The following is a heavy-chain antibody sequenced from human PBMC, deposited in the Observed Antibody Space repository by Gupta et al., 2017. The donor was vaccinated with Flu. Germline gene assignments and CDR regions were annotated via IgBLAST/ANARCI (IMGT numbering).Heavy chain of an antibody. V-gene: IGHV3-7*01. J-gene: IGHJ3*02. CDR2: IRQDGAEI. Sequence: FPFTTYWFSWVRQAPGGGLEFVANIRQDGAEINYVDSVKGRFTIFRDNAKNSVYLQMNSLRDEDTGVYFCARDPGRSAFDIWGPGTKVTVSS. CDR3: ARDPGRSAFDI. CDR1: FPFTTYW.